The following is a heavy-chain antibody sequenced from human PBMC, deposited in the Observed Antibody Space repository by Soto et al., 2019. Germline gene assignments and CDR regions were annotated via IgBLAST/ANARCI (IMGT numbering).Heavy chain of an antibody. CDR2: ISGSGGST. CDR3: AKEPRSSAVDY. CDR1: GFTFSCHG. Sequence: GSLRLSCAASGFTFSCHGMSLVRQAPGKGLEWVSAISGSGGSTYYADSVKGRFTISRDNSKNTLYLQMNSLRAEDTAVYYCAKEPRSSAVDYWGQGTLVTVSA. D-gene: IGHD2-2*01. J-gene: IGHJ4*02. V-gene: IGHV3-23*01.